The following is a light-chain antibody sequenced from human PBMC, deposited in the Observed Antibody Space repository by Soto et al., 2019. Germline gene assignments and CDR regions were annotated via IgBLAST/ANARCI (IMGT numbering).Light chain of an antibody. CDR1: SSDVGTYDY. CDR2: EVS. V-gene: IGLV2-14*01. CDR3: SSYRGFSSTLYV. J-gene: IGLJ1*01. Sequence: QSALTQPASVSGSPGQSITISCTGTSSDVGTYDYVSWYQQYSGKAPQLLIYEVSNRPSGVSNRFSGSKSGNTASLIISGLQAEDEADYYCSSYRGFSSTLYVFGTGTKLTVL.